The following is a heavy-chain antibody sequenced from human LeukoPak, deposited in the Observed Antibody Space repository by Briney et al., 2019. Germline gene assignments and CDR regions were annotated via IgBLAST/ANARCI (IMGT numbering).Heavy chain of an antibody. CDR2: IFSRGGA. V-gene: IGHV4-4*07. D-gene: IGHD3-16*01. CDR1: GGSITGFF. CDR3: ARRFRTGGDLHHDAYDV. Sequence: SETLSLTCAVSGGSITGFFWTWIRQPAGEGLQYIGRIFSRGGANYNPSLQSRVAMSVDTSQNLFSLKLTSVTAADTAVYYCARRFRTGGDLHHDAYDVWGQGTVVTVSS. J-gene: IGHJ3*01.